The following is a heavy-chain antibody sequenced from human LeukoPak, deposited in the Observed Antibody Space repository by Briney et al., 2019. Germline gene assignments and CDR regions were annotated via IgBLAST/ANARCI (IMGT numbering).Heavy chain of an antibody. CDR1: GGTCSSYA. V-gene: IGHV1-69*13. CDR2: IIPIFGTA. J-gene: IGHJ6*02. D-gene: IGHD3-9*01. CDR3: ARVTGSRDYYYYYGVDV. Sequence: SVKVSCKASGGTCSSYAISWVRQAPGQGLEWMGGIIPIFGTANYAQKFQGRVTITADESTSTAYMELSSLRSEDTAVYYCARVTGSRDYYYYYGVDVWGQGTTVTVSS.